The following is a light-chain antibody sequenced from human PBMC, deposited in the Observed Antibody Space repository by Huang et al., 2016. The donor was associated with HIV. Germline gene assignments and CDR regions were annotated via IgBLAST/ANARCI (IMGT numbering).Light chain of an antibody. J-gene: IGKJ4*01. V-gene: IGKV1-39*01. Sequence: DIQMTQSPSLLSASVGDRVTISCRASQIITTYLNWYQQRPGGAPKLRIYGATRLQYGIPSRFRGRASGTDFTLIIDSLQSEDFATYYCQQTYSTPLTFGGGTTVEIK. CDR3: QQTYSTPLT. CDR1: QIITTY. CDR2: GAT.